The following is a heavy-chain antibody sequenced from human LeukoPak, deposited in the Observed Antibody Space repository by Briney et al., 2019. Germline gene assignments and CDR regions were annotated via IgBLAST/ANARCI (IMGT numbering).Heavy chain of an antibody. D-gene: IGHD3-10*01. CDR1: GFTFTSYS. CDR2: ISGGGGST. J-gene: IGHJ3*02. Sequence: SGGSLRLSCAASGFTFTSYSMNWVRQAPGKGLEWVSTISGGGGSTYYADSVKGRFTISGDNSKNTLYLQVNSLRAEDTAVYYCARGLAITDAFDIWGQGTMVTVSS. V-gene: IGHV3-23*01. CDR3: ARGLAITDAFDI.